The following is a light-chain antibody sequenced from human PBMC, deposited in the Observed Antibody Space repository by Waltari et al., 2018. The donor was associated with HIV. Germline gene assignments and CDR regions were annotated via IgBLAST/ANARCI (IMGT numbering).Light chain of an antibody. CDR1: SGSVSTNYY. CDR3: VVYLSSGSWV. CDR2: STD. V-gene: IGLV8-61*01. J-gene: IGLJ3*02. Sequence: QTVVTQEPSFSVSPGGTVTLTCVLSSGSVSTNYYPRCYKQSPGQAPRTLIYSTDIRSSGAPARFSGSILGNKAALTITGAQAEDEADYYCVVYLSSGSWVFGGGTKVTVL.